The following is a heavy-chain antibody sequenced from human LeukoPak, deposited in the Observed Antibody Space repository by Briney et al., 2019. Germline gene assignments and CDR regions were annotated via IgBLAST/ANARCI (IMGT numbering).Heavy chain of an antibody. CDR2: IKQDEAEK. D-gene: IGHD1-26*01. Sequence: GGSLRLSCTASGFTFSNFWMGWVRQAPGKGLEWVANIKQDEAEKFYLGSVKGRFTISRDNAKNSLYLQMNSLRAEDTAVYYCARDADTVGATGTNFDYWGQGTLVTVSS. V-gene: IGHV3-7*01. CDR3: ARDADTVGATGTNFDY. J-gene: IGHJ4*02. CDR1: GFTFSNFW.